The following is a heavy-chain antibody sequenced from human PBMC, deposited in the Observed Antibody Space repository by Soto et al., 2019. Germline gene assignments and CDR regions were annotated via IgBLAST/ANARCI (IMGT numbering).Heavy chain of an antibody. Sequence: GGSLRLSCAASGFSFSNYALSWLRQAPEKGLEWVSTFSAGGRTYYADSVKGRFTIARDSSQNTVHLQISDLRPEDTAVYYCAKESLLEHYGDTLFDYWGQGTRVTVSS. CDR1: GFSFSNYA. V-gene: IGHV3-23*01. CDR2: FSAGGRT. D-gene: IGHD4-17*01. J-gene: IGHJ4*02. CDR3: AKESLLEHYGDTLFDY.